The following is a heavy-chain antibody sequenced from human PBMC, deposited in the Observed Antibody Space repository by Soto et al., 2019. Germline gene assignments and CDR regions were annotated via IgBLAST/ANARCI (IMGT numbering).Heavy chain of an antibody. Sequence: ASVKVSCKASGYTFTGYYMHWVRQAPGQGLEWMGWINPNSGGTNYAQKFQGWVTMTRDTSISTAYMELSRLRSDDTAVYYCAREKSSSRHHIVFRGMDVWGQGTTVTVSS. CDR2: INPNSGGT. V-gene: IGHV1-2*04. J-gene: IGHJ6*02. D-gene: IGHD6-13*01. CDR1: GYTFTGYY. CDR3: AREKSSSRHHIVFRGMDV.